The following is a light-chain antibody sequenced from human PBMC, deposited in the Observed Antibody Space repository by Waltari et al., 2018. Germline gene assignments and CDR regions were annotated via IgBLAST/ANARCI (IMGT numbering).Light chain of an antibody. CDR1: SVRNSF. Sequence: SSELTQDLAVSVALGQTVGITCQGDSVRNSFATWSQKKPGLAPLLISYAKVNRPAGIPARFSGSSSGNTASWTIAGAQAEDEADYYCSCRDSGARLFGGGTKLTVL. J-gene: IGLJ3*02. CDR2: AKV. CDR3: SCRDSGARL. V-gene: IGLV3-19*01.